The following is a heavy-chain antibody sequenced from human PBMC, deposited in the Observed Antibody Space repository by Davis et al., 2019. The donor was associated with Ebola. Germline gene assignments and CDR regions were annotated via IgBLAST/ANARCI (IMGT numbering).Heavy chain of an antibody. V-gene: IGHV1-18*01. CDR1: GYTFTSYG. CDR2: ISAYNGNT. CDR3: ARTKTRIRFLEWLLDWFDP. D-gene: IGHD3-3*01. J-gene: IGHJ5*02. Sequence: ASVKVSCKASGYTFTSYGITWVRQAPGQGLEWMGWISAYNGNTNYAQKLQGRVTMTTDTSTRTAYMELRSLRSDDTAVYYCARTKTRIRFLEWLLDWFDPWGQGTLVTVSS.